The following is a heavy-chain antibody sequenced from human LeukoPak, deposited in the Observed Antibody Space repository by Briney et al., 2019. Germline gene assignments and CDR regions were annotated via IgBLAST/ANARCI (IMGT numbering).Heavy chain of an antibody. J-gene: IGHJ5*02. CDR1: GLTFSSHW. CDR3: SPQQGGNPAS. D-gene: IGHD6-13*01. CDR2: ITNDGSST. V-gene: IGHV3-74*01. Sequence: PGGSLRLSCAASGLTFSSHWIHWFRQAPGKGLEWVSRITNDGSSTTYADSVKGRFTISRDNANNMLYLQGNSLRAEYTAVSYCSPQQGGNPASSGAGTLVRVSS.